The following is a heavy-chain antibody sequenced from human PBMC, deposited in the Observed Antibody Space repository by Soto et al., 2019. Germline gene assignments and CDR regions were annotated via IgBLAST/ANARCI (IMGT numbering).Heavy chain of an antibody. Sequence: GGSLRLSCAGSGYTFNNYAMRWVRQAPGRGLECVSAISGSGAGSYYADSVKGRFTISRDNSKNMLYLQMNSLRAEDTAVYYWTKTDPSRANTAHWGQGTLVTVYS. CDR2: ISGSGAGS. CDR1: GYTFNNYA. D-gene: IGHD6-6*01. V-gene: IGHV3-23*01. J-gene: IGHJ4*02. CDR3: TKTDPSRANTAH.